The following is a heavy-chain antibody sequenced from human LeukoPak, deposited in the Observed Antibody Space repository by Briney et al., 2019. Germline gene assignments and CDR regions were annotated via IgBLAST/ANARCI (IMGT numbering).Heavy chain of an antibody. Sequence: ASVKVSCKASGYTFTGYYMHWVRQAPGQGLEWVGWINPNSGGTNYAQKFQGRVTMTRDTSISTAYMELSRLRSDDTAVYYCAVLSPATVAGTGSGYWGQGTLVTVSS. V-gene: IGHV1-2*02. CDR2: INPNSGGT. J-gene: IGHJ4*02. D-gene: IGHD6-19*01. CDR3: AVLSPATVAGTGSGY. CDR1: GYTFTGYY.